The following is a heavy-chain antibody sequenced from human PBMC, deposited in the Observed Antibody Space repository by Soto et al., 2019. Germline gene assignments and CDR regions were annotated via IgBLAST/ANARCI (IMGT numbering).Heavy chain of an antibody. CDR2: TNQDGSGK. V-gene: IGHV3-7*04. J-gene: IGHJ6*02. CDR1: GFPFSGYW. Sequence: EAQLVESGGGLVQPGGSLRLSYAASGFPFSGYWMSWVRHTPGKGLEWVANTNQDGSGKYYMDSVKGRFTISRDNTENSLYLQMNSLGDDDTGVYYCARDGYHYVMDLWGQGTTVTVSS. CDR3: ARDGYHYVMDL.